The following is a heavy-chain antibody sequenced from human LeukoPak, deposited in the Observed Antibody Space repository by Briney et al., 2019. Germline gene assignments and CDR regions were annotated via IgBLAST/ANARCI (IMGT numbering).Heavy chain of an antibody. D-gene: IGHD6-13*01. CDR3: ARAARIAAAGSRWFDP. J-gene: IGHJ5*02. V-gene: IGHV1-8*03. CDR2: MNPNSGNT. CDR1: GYTFTSYD. Sequence: ASVKVSCKASGYTFTSYDINWVRQATGQGLEWMGWMNPNSGNTGYAQKFQGRVTITRNTSISTAYMELSSLRSEDMAVYYCARAARIAAAGSRWFDPWGQGTLVTVSS.